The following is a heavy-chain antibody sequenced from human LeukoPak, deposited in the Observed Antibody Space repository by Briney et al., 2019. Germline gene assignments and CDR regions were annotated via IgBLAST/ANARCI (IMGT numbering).Heavy chain of an antibody. V-gene: IGHV1-69*05. Sequence: GASVKVSCKASGGTFSSYALSWVRQAPGQGLEWMGRIIPVFGTANYAQKFQGRFTITTDESTSTAYMELSSLRSEDTAVYYCATRGSRSSELDYWGQGTLVTVSS. CDR1: GGTFSSYA. D-gene: IGHD3-10*01. J-gene: IGHJ4*02. CDR2: IIPVFGTA. CDR3: ATRGSRSSELDY.